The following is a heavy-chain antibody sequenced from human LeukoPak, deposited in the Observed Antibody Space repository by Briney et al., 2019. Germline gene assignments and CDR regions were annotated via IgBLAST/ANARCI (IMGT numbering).Heavy chain of an antibody. CDR1: GGSISSTTNY. J-gene: IGHJ6*03. V-gene: IGHV4-39*07. D-gene: IGHD4-17*01. Sequence: PSETLSLTCSVSGGSISSTTNYWGWIRQPPGKGLGWIGSIYYSGNTHYSPSLKSRVTISVDTSKNQFSLKVSSVTAADTAVYYCARTPKTVKNYYYMDVWGKGTTVTISS. CDR2: IYYSGNT. CDR3: ARTPKTVKNYYYMDV.